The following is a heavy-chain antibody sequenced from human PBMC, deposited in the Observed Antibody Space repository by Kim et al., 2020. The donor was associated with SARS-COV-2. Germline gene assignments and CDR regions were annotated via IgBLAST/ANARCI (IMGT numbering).Heavy chain of an antibody. CDR1: GGSISSSSYY. D-gene: IGHD2-21*02. Sequence: SETLSLTCTVSGGSISSSSYYWGWIRQPPGKGLEWIGSIYYSGSTYYNPSLKSRVTISVDTSKNQFSLKLSSVTAADTAVYYCARRSPYCGGDCYRAPNWFDPWGQGTLVTVSS. CDR3: ARRSPYCGGDCYRAPNWFDP. J-gene: IGHJ5*02. V-gene: IGHV4-39*01. CDR2: IYYSGST.